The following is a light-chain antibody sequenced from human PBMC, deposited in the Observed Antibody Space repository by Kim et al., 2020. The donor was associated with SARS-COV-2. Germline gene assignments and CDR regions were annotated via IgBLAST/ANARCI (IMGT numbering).Light chain of an antibody. CDR1: RSIAKY. V-gene: IGKV1-39*01. CDR2: ATS. J-gene: IGKJ5*01. Sequence: SASVGDRVTITCRASRSIAKYLNWYQQKPGKAPKLLIYATSTLHTGVPSRFSGSGSETDFTLTINSLQPEDFATYYCQQSYTTPTFGQGTRLEIK. CDR3: QQSYTTPT.